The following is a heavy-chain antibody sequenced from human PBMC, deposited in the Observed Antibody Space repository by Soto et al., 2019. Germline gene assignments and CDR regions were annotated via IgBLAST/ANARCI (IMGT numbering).Heavy chain of an antibody. J-gene: IGHJ4*02. Sequence: ASVKVSCKASGYTFTSYYMHWVRQAPGQGLEWMGIINPSGGSTSYAQKFQGRVTMTRDTSTSTVYMELSSLTSEDTAVYYCARVLDGDDDDSRDSDYWGQGALVTVSS. CDR3: ARVLDGDDDDSRDSDY. D-gene: IGHD6-13*01. V-gene: IGHV1-46*01. CDR1: GYTFTSYY. CDR2: INPSGGST.